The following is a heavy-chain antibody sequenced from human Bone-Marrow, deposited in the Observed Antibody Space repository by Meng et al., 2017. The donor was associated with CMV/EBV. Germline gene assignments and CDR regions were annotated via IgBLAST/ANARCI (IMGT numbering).Heavy chain of an antibody. CDR3: ARDWVDYYDSSGYYYHYYYGMDV. CDR1: GGSISSSSYY. J-gene: IGHJ6*02. CDR2: IYYSGST. V-gene: IGHV4-39*07. D-gene: IGHD3-22*01. Sequence: SETLSLTCTVSGGSISSSSYYWGWIRQPPGKGLEWIGSIYYSGSTYYNPSLKSRVTISVDTSKNQFSLKLSSVTAADTAVYYCARDWVDYYDSSGYYYHYYYGMDVWGQGNTVTVSS.